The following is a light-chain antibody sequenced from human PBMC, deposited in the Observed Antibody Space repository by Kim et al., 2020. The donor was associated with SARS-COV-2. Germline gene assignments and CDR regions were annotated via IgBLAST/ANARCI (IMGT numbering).Light chain of an antibody. CDR2: KTS. V-gene: IGKV1-5*03. Sequence: DIQMTQSPSILPASVGDTVTITCRASQNVNIWLAWYQQKPGQVPKLLIHKTSGLQRGVPSRFSGGGSGTDFTLTISSLQPDDFATYCRQQYHTHSTFGQGTKVDIK. J-gene: IGKJ1*01. CDR1: QNVNIW. CDR3: QQYHTHST.